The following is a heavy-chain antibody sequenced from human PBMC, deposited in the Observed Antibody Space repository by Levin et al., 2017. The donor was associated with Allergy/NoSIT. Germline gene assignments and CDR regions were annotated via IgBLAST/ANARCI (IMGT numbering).Heavy chain of an antibody. D-gene: IGHD3-10*01. CDR1: GFIFDHYA. CDR3: AKDKLSHAPSGIDY. CDR2: VSWDGGSA. V-gene: IGHV3-43D*03. J-gene: IGHJ4*02. Sequence: SCAASGFIFDHYAMHWVRQAPGKGLEWVSLVSWDGGSAYYADSVKGRFTISRDNSKNSLYLQMHTLRAEDTALYYCAKDKLSHAPSGIDYWGQGTLVTVSS.